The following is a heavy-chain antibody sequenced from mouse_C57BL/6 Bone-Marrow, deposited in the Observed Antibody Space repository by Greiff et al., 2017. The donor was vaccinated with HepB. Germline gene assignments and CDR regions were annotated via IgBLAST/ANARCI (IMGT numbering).Heavy chain of an antibody. CDR2: IDPSDSYT. Sequence: QVQLQQPGAELVKPGASVKLSCKASGYTFTSYWMHWVKQRPGQGLEWIGEIDPSDSYTNYNQKFKGKATLTVDKSSSTAYMQLSSLTSEDSAVYYCARSKGYWYCDVWGTGTTVTVSS. V-gene: IGHV1-69*02. CDR3: ARSKGYWYCDV. CDR1: GYTFTSYW. J-gene: IGHJ1*03.